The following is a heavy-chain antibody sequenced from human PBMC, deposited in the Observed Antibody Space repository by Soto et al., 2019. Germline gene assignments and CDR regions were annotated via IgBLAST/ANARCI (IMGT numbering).Heavy chain of an antibody. V-gene: IGHV3-30-3*01. CDR1: GFTFSSYA. J-gene: IGHJ4*02. CDR2: ISYDGSNK. D-gene: IGHD3-9*01. CDR3: ARVMSLMYYDILTGYSGDY. Sequence: QVQLVESGGGVVQPGRSLRLSCAASGFTFSSYAMHWVRQAPGKGLEWVAVISYDGSNKYYADSVKGRFTISRDNSKNTLYLQMNSLRAEDTAVYYCARVMSLMYYDILTGYSGDYWGQGTLVTVSS.